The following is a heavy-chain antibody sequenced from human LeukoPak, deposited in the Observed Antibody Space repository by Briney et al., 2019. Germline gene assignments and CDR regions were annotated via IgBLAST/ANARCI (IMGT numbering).Heavy chain of an antibody. J-gene: IGHJ4*02. D-gene: IGHD1-26*01. V-gene: IGHV3-23*01. Sequence: GGSLRLSCATSGFTFTSYAMNWPRPAPGKGLEWGAVISGSGGNTSYTDSVKGRFTISRDNSKNTLYLQMDSLRAEDTAVYFCAQSRGIHCFDYWGQGTLVTVSS. CDR2: ISGSGGNT. CDR3: AQSRGIHCFDY. CDR1: GFTFTSYA.